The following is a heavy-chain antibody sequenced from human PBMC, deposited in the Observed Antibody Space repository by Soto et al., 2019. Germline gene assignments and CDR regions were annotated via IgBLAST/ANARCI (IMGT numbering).Heavy chain of an antibody. CDR3: ARAISSSPSPGLNWFDP. D-gene: IGHD6-6*01. Sequence: PSETLSLTCAVFCGSFSGYYWNWIRQPPGKGLEWIGTINYSGSTNYNPSLKNRVTISVDTSKNQFSLKLSSVTAADTAVYYCARAISSSPSPGLNWFDPWGQGTLVTVSS. CDR1: CGSFSGYY. CDR2: INYSGST. J-gene: IGHJ5*02. V-gene: IGHV4-34*01.